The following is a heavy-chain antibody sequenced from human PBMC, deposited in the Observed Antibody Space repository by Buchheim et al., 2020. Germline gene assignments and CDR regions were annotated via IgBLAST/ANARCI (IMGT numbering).Heavy chain of an antibody. CDR1: GFSFSSYD. J-gene: IGHJ4*02. V-gene: IGHV3-13*04. Sequence: EVQLVESGGGLVQPGGSLRLSCAASGFSFSSYDMHLVRQITGKGLEWVSGIGIGGDTYYSGSVKGRFSVSRENAKSSMYLQMNSLRVADTALYYCARWHCSGGSCYSDYWGQGTL. CDR3: ARWHCSGGSCYSDY. CDR2: IGIGGDT. D-gene: IGHD2-15*01.